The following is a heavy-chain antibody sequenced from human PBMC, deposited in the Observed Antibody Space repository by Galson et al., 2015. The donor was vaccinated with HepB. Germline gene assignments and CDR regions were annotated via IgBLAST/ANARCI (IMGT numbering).Heavy chain of an antibody. CDR2: ISYDGSNK. CDR3: AKDQQWLKNCFDY. CDR1: GFTFSTYN. Sequence: SLRLSCAASGFTFSTYNMHWVRQAPGKGLEWVAVISYDGSNKYYADSVKGRFTISRDNSKNTLYLQLNSLRPEDTAVYYCAKDQQWLKNCFDYWGQGTLVTVSS. D-gene: IGHD6-19*01. J-gene: IGHJ4*02. V-gene: IGHV3-30*18.